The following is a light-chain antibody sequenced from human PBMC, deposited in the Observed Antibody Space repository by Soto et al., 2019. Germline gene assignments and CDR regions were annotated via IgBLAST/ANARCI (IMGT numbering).Light chain of an antibody. Sequence: IQMTQSPSSLSASVGDRVTITCRASQATRNDLGWYQQKPGKAPKLLIYAASSLQSGVPSRFSGSGFGTDFTLTISSLQHEDVATYYCQQDYMYPPTFGQGTKVEMK. CDR2: AAS. V-gene: IGKV1-6*01. CDR1: QATRND. J-gene: IGKJ1*01. CDR3: QQDYMYPPT.